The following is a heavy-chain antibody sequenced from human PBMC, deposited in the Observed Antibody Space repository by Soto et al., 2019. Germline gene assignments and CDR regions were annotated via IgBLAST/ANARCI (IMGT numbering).Heavy chain of an antibody. Sequence: PGGSLRLSCAASGLTFRSYWMHWVRQAPGKGLVWVSRINTDGSVAMYVDSVKGRFTISRDNAKNTLYLHMNSLRAEDTAVYYCVRDMQLWRPXSWGQGTLVTVSS. CDR1: GLTFRSYW. D-gene: IGHD2-21*01. CDR3: VRDMQLWRPXS. J-gene: IGHJ4*02. CDR2: INTDGSVA. V-gene: IGHV3-74*03.